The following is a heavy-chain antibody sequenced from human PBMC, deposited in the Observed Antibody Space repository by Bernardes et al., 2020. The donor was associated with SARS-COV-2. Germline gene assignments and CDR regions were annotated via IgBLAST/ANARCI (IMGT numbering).Heavy chain of an antibody. CDR2: ISYDGSNK. D-gene: IGHD4-17*01. CDR1: GFTFSNYG. Sequence: VGSLILSCAASGFTFSNYGMHWVRQAPGKGLEWVSDISYDGSNKYYADSVKGRFTISRDNSKNTLYLQMNSLRAEDTAVYYCATARDYGDYCSDYDYWGQGTLVIVSA. J-gene: IGHJ4*02. CDR3: ATARDYGDYCSDYDY. V-gene: IGHV3-30*03.